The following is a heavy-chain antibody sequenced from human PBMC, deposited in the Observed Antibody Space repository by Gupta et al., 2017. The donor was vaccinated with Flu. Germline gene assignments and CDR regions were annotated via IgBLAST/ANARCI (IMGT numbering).Heavy chain of an antibody. D-gene: IGHD3-3*02. CDR1: LSHFW. V-gene: IGHV3-7*01. Sequence: LSHFWMSWVRQAPGKGLEWVANIKHDGSETYYVDSVKGRFTISRDNAQNSLYLQMNSLRAEDTAVYYCARDFSNYYYYRDVWGKGTTVTVSS. J-gene: IGHJ6*03. CDR2: IKHDGSET. CDR3: ARDFSNYYYYRDV.